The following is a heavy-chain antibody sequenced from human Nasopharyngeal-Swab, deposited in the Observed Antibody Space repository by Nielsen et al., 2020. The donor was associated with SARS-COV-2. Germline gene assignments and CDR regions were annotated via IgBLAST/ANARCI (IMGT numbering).Heavy chain of an antibody. D-gene: IGHD6-13*01. CDR1: GGSFSGYY. J-gene: IGHJ4*02. V-gene: IGHV4-34*01. CDR2: INHSGST. Sequence: SETLSLTCAVYGGSFSGYYWSWIRQPPGKGLEWIGEINHSGSTNYNPSLKSRVTTSVDTSKNQFSLKLSSVTAADTAVYYCARWGNSSSWYYFDYWGQGTLVTVSS. CDR3: ARWGNSSSWYYFDY.